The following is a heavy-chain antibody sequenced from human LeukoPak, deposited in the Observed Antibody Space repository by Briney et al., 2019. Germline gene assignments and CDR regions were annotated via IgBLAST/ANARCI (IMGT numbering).Heavy chain of an antibody. D-gene: IGHD6-19*01. CDR2: ISSGGSTI. CDR3: ARGPHPYTSGWYYFDY. J-gene: IGHJ4*02. Sequence: GGSLRLSCAASEFTFSSYEMNWVRQAPGKGLEWVSYISSGGSTIFYADSVKGRFTISRDNAKNSLFLQMNSLRVEDTAVYYCARGPHPYTSGWYYFDYWGQGTLVTVSS. CDR1: EFTFSSYE. V-gene: IGHV3-48*03.